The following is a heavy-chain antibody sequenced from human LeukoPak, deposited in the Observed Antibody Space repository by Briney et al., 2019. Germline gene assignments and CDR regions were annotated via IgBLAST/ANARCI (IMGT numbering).Heavy chain of an antibody. CDR3: AKDGVGDGYNSDYYYMDV. CDR2: ISWYGGST. V-gene: IGHV3-43D*03. Sequence: PGGSLRLSCAASGFTFDDYAMHWVRQAPGKGLEWVSLISWYGGSTYYADSVKGRFTISRDNSKNSLYLQMNSLRAEDTALYYCAKDGVGDGYNSDYYYMDVWGKGTTVTVSS. CDR1: GFTFDDYA. J-gene: IGHJ6*03. D-gene: IGHD5-24*01.